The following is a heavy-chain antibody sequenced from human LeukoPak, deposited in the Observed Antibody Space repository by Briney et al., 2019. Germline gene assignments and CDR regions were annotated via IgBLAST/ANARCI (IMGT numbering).Heavy chain of an antibody. CDR3: AKSGLGVVAASYYYYGMDV. D-gene: IGHD2-15*01. Sequence: PGGSLRLSCAASGFTFSSYGMHWVRQAPGKGLEWVAVISYDGSNKYYADSVKSRFTISRDNSKNTLYLQMNSLRAEDTAVYYCAKSGLGVVAASYYYYGMDVWGKGTTVTVSS. J-gene: IGHJ6*04. CDR2: ISYDGSNK. V-gene: IGHV3-30*18. CDR1: GFTFSSYG.